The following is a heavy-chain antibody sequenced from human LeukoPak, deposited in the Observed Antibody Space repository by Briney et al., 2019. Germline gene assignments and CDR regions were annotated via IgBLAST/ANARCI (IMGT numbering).Heavy chain of an antibody. Sequence: GASVKVSCKASGYTFTNFAISWVRQAPGQGLEWMGRVSAKSGNTNYAQKFQGRVTMTTDTSTNTAYMELRSLRSDDTAAYFCARDGSGSYMPFDYWGQGTLVTVSS. CDR3: ARDGSGSYMPFDY. V-gene: IGHV1-18*01. D-gene: IGHD3-10*01. CDR1: GYTFTNFA. J-gene: IGHJ4*02. CDR2: VSAKSGNT.